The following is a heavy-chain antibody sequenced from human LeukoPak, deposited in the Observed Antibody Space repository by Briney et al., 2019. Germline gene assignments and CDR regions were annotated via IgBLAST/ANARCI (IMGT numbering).Heavy chain of an antibody. CDR2: INTSGSTI. Sequence: GGSLRLSCAASGFPFSNYWMNWLRQAPGKGLEWVSYINTSGSTIYYADSVKGRFTISRDNAKNSLYLQMNSLRAEDTAVYYCAKVPDYGSGRYHWGQGTLVTVSS. CDR1: GFPFSNYW. V-gene: IGHV3-48*04. J-gene: IGHJ4*02. D-gene: IGHD3-10*01. CDR3: AKVPDYGSGRYH.